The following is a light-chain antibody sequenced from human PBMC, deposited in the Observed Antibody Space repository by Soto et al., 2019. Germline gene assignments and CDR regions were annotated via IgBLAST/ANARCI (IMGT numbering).Light chain of an antibody. J-gene: IGKJ1*01. CDR3: QQYNSYWT. V-gene: IGKV1-5*01. Sequence: DIQMTQSPSTLSASVGDKVTITCRTSQTLRRGLPWYQQRPGKAPKLLIYDASSLERGVPSRFSGSGSGTEFTLTINSLQPDDFAVYYCQQYNSYWTFGQGTKV. CDR1: QTLRRG. CDR2: DAS.